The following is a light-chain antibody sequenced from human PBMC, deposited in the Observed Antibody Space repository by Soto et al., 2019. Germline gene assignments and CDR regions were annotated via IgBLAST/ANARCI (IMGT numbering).Light chain of an antibody. J-gene: IGKJ1*01. CDR3: QQYSRYPWP. CDR1: QSVGSW. CDR2: KAS. V-gene: IGKV1-5*03. Sequence: QMTQSPSTLSASVGDRVTITCWASQSVGSWLAWHQQKAGRAPKGLVYKASSLQNGVPSRFRGSGYGKEFTLTISSLQPDDVATYFCQQYSRYPWPFGQGTKVEIK.